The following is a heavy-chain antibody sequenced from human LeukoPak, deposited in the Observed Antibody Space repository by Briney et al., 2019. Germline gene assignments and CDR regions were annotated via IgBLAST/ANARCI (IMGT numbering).Heavy chain of an antibody. CDR1: GGSISSSSYY. CDR3: ARSDYYGSGSYENWFDP. J-gene: IGHJ5*02. Sequence: AETLSLTCTVSGGSISSSSYYWVWIRQPPGKGLEWIGSIYYSGSTYYNPSLKSRVTISVDTSKNQFSLKLSSVTAADTAVYYCARSDYYGSGSYENWFDPWGQGTLVTVSS. V-gene: IGHV4-39*01. D-gene: IGHD3-10*01. CDR2: IYYSGST.